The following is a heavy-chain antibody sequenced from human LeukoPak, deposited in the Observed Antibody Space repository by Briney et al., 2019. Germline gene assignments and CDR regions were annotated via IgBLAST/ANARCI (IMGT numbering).Heavy chain of an antibody. V-gene: IGHV3-23*01. CDR2: FTGGGGGA. D-gene: IGHD3-10*01. CDR3: AKDKPRFMVRGADIYSP. J-gene: IGHJ5*02. CDR1: GFTFINYA. Sequence: PGGSLRLSCEASGFTFINYAMTWVRQAPGKGPEWVSGFTGGGGGAYYADSVRGRFTISRDNSMNTLSLQMNSLRAEDTAVYYCAKDKPRFMVRGADIYSPWGQGTLVTVSS.